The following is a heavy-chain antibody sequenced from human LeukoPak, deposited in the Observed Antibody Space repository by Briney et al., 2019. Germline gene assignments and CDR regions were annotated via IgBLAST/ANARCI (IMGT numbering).Heavy chain of an antibody. CDR2: INHSGST. D-gene: IGHD4-17*01. Sequence: SETPSLTCAVYGGSFSGYYWSWIRQPPGKGLEWIGEINHSGSTNYNPSLKSRVTISVDTSKNQFSLKLSSVTAADTAVYYCARGAVTTTESQIDYWGQGTLVTVSS. J-gene: IGHJ4*02. CDR1: GGSFSGYY. CDR3: ARGAVTTTESQIDY. V-gene: IGHV4-34*01.